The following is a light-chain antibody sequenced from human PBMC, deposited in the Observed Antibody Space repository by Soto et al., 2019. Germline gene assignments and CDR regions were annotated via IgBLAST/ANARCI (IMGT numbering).Light chain of an antibody. V-gene: IGLV2-14*01. CDR2: EVS. J-gene: IGLJ1*01. CDR3: SSYTSSSNLYV. CDR1: SSDVGGYNY. Sequence: QSLLTQPASMSGSPGQSITISCTGTSSDVGGYNYVSWYQQHPVKAPKLMIYEVSNRHSGVSNRFSGSKSGNTASLTISRLQAEDEADDSCSSYTSSSNLYVFGTGTKVTVL.